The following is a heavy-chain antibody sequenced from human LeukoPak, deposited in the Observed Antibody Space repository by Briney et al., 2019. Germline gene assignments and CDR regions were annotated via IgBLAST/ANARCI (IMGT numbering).Heavy chain of an antibody. CDR2: INHSGST. D-gene: IGHD2-2*01. V-gene: IGHV4-34*01. CDR3: ARGTYCSSTSCYFVEY. CDR1: GGSFSGYY. Sequence: SETPSLTCAVYGGSFSGYYWSWIRQPPGKGLEWIGEINHSGSTNYNPSLKSRVAISVDTSKNQFSLKLSSVTAADTAVYYCARGTYCSSTSCYFVEYWGQGTLVTVSS. J-gene: IGHJ4*02.